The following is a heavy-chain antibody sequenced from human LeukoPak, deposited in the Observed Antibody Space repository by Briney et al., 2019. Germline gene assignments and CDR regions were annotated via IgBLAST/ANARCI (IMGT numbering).Heavy chain of an antibody. J-gene: IGHJ5*02. CDR2: ISGSGGST. Sequence: PGGSLRLSCAASGFTFSSYAMSWVRQAPGKGLEWVSAISGSGGSTYYADSVKGRFTISRDNSKNTLYLQMNSLRAEDTAVYYCAKGLHVLRFLELKFDPWGQGTLVTVSS. CDR1: GFTFSSYA. CDR3: AKGLHVLRFLELKFDP. D-gene: IGHD3-3*01. V-gene: IGHV3-23*01.